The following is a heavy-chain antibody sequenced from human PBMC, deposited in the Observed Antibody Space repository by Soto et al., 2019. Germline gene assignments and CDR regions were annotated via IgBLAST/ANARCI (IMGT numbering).Heavy chain of an antibody. CDR1: GFTFSSYA. D-gene: IGHD2-2*01. CDR3: AKGSSCSSTSCYVNYYYYYYMDV. Sequence: GGSLRLSCAASGFTFSSYAMSWVRQAPGKGLEWVSAISGSGGSTYYADSVKGRFTISRDNSKNTLYLQMNSLRAEDTAVYYCAKGSSCSSTSCYVNYYYYYYMDVWGKGTTVTVSS. J-gene: IGHJ6*03. V-gene: IGHV3-23*01. CDR2: ISGSGGST.